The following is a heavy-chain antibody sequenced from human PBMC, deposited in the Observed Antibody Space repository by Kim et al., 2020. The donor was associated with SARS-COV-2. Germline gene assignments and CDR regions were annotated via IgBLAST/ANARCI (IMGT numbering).Heavy chain of an antibody. CDR3: TRVTAGKSCLFDG. J-gene: IGHJ3*01. D-gene: IGHD3-10*01. V-gene: IGHV3-74*01. Sequence: GGSLRLSCAASGFTLSGYWMHWVRQVPGKGLVWVSRIAADGSGIIYADPVKGRFTISRDNAKNTLYLQMNSLRTEDMGLYHCTRVTAGKSCLFDGSGRGKIVSISS. CDR1: GFTLSGYW. CDR2: IAADGSGI.